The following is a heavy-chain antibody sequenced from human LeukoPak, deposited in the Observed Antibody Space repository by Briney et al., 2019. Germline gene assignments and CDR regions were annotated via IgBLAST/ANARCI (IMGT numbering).Heavy chain of an antibody. J-gene: IGHJ3*02. Sequence: APVKVSCKASGYTFTGYYMHWVRQAPGQGLEWMGWINPNSGGTNYAQKFQGRVTMTRDTSISTAYMELSRLRSDDTAVYYCARDRHIVGAPGDAFDIWGQGTMVTVSS. CDR2: INPNSGGT. V-gene: IGHV1-2*02. CDR1: GYTFTGYY. CDR3: ARDRHIVGAPGDAFDI. D-gene: IGHD1-26*01.